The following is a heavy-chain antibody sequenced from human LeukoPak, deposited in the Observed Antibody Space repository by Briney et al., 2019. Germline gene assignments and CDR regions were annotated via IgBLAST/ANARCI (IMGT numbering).Heavy chain of an antibody. D-gene: IGHD3-10*01. V-gene: IGHV4-4*07. CDR1: GGSISSYY. CDR3: ATGGFGYDDHDAFDI. CDR2: IYTSGST. Sequence: SETLSLTCTVSGGSISSYYWSWIRQPAGKGLEWIGRIYTSGSTNYNPSLKSRVTMSVDTSKNQFSLKLSSVTAADTAVYYCATGGFGYDDHDAFDIWGQGTMVTVSS. J-gene: IGHJ3*02.